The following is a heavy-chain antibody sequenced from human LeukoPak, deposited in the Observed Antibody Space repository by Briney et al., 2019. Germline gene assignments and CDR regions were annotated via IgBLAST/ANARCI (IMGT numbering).Heavy chain of an antibody. Sequence: GGSPRLSCAASGFTFSSYWMSWVRQAPGKGLEWVANIKQDGSEKYYVDSVKGRFTISRDNAKNSLYLQMNSLRAEDTAVYYCVSWYKYGMDVWGQGTTVTVSS. CDR3: VSWYKYGMDV. J-gene: IGHJ6*02. D-gene: IGHD1-1*01. CDR2: IKQDGSEK. CDR1: GFTFSSYW. V-gene: IGHV3-7*01.